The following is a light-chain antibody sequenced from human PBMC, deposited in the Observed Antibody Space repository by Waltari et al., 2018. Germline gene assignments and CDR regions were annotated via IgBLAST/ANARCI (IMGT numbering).Light chain of an antibody. V-gene: IGLV2-14*01. CDR1: SRDVVGSNY. CDR3: SSYTSSSLGV. J-gene: IGLJ2*01. Sequence: QSALTQPASVPGSPGQSITISRTGTSRDVVGSNYVSWNQQHPGKAPKLMIYEVSNRPSGVSNRFSGSKSGNTASLTISGLQAEDEADYYCSSYTSSSLGVFGGGTKLTVL. CDR2: EVS.